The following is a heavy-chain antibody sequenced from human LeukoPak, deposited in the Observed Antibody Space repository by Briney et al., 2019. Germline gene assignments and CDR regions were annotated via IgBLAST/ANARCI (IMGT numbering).Heavy chain of an antibody. V-gene: IGHV4-59*12. CDR2: IYYSGST. CDR3: ARGDSSWYWGPPRYYFDY. J-gene: IGHJ4*02. Sequence: SETLSLTCTVSGGSISSYYWSWIRQPPGKGLEWIGYIYYSGSTNYNPSLKSRVTISVDTSKNQFSLKLSSVTAADTAVYYCARGDSSWYWGPPRYYFDYWGQGTLVTVSS. D-gene: IGHD6-13*01. CDR1: GGSISSYY.